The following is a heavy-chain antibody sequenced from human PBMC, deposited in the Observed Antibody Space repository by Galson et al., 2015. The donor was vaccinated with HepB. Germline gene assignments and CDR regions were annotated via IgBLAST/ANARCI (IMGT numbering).Heavy chain of an antibody. V-gene: IGHV4-59*08. Sequence: TLSLTCTVSGGSISSYYWSWIRQPPGKGLEWIGYIYYSGSTNYNPSLKSRVTISVDTSKNQFSLKLSSVTAADTAVYYCARLRDIVVVPAATGWFDPWGQGTLVTVSS. CDR3: ARLRDIVVVPAATGWFDP. J-gene: IGHJ5*02. D-gene: IGHD2-2*01. CDR2: IYYSGST. CDR1: GGSISSYY.